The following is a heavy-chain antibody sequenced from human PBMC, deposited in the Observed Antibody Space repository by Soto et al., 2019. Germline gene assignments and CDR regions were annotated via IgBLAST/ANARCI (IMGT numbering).Heavy chain of an antibody. V-gene: IGHV3-30*18. Sequence: QVHLVESGGGVVQPGRSLRLSCAASGFIFSAYGMHWVRQAPGKGLEWVAFISYDGSNKQYVDSVKGRFTISRDNSKEKVYLQMNSLRDEDRAVYHCVKDLSSPTYGLEDWGQGTTVTVSS. CDR3: VKDLSSPTYGLED. CDR1: GFIFSAYG. J-gene: IGHJ6*02. CDR2: ISYDGSNK.